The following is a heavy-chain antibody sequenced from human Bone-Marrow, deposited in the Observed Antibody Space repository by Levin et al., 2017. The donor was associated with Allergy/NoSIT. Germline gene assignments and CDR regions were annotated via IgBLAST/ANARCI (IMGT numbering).Heavy chain of an antibody. Sequence: GGSLRLSCAASGFTISGYWMHWVRQAPGKGLVWVSRISSDGSSTSYADSVKGRFTISRDNAKNTLYLQVNSLRAEDTAVYFCARGNSGFGFFDYWGQGTLVTVSS. CDR3: ARGNSGFGFFDY. V-gene: IGHV3-74*01. CDR2: ISSDGSST. CDR1: GFTISGYW. J-gene: IGHJ4*02. D-gene: IGHD6-19*01.